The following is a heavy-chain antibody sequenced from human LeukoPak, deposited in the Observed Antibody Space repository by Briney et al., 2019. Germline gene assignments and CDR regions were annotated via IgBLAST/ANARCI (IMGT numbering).Heavy chain of an antibody. CDR1: GGSISSGGYY. Sequence: SETLSLTCTVSGGSISSGGYYWSWIRQPPGKGLEWIGYIYHSGSTYYNPSLKSRVTISVDRSKNQFSLKLSSVTAADTAVYYCARGGRLSHWFDPWGQGTLVTVSS. D-gene: IGHD2-15*01. V-gene: IGHV4-30-2*01. J-gene: IGHJ5*02. CDR3: ARGGRLSHWFDP. CDR2: IYHSGST.